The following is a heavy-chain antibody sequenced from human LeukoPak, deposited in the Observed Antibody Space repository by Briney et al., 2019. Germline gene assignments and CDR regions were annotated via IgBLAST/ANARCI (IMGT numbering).Heavy chain of an antibody. V-gene: IGHV1-2*02. CDR3: ARDLGITCVSTSCPPDY. J-gene: IGHJ4*02. D-gene: IGHD2-2*01. CDR1: GYIFTDYY. CDR2: INSNTGST. Sequence: ASVKVSCKASGYIFTDYYVHWVRQAPGQGLEWMGWINSNTGSTNYVQRFQGRVTMTRDTSISTLYMELSSLRSDDTAVYYCARDLGITCVSTSCPPDYWGQGTLVTVSS.